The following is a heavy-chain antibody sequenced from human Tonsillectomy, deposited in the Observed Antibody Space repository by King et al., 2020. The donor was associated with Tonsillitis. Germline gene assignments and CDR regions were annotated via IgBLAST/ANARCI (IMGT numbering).Heavy chain of an antibody. J-gene: IGHJ3*02. CDR3: ARRGTYYDDSSGYYYGYRSAFDI. CDR2: INQSGST. Sequence: HVQLQQWGAGLLKPSETLSLTCAVYGGSFSGYYWSWIRQPPGKGLEWIGEINQSGSTNYNPSLKSRVTITVDTYKNQFSLKLSAVTAADTAVYYCARRGTYYDDSSGYYYGYRSAFDIWGQGTMVTVSS. V-gene: IGHV4-34*01. D-gene: IGHD3-22*01. CDR1: GGSFSGYY.